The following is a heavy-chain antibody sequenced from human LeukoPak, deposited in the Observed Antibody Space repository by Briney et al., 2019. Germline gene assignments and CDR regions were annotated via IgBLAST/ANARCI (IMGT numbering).Heavy chain of an antibody. CDR2: INHSGST. D-gene: IGHD6-13*01. CDR3: ATRAAGTPN. CDR1: GGSFSGYY. Sequence: SETLSLTCAVYGGSFSGYYWSWIRQPPGKGLEWIGEINHSGSTNYNPSLKSRVTISVDTSKNQFSLKLSSVTAADTAVYYCATRAAGTPNWGQGTLVTASS. V-gene: IGHV4-34*01. J-gene: IGHJ4*02.